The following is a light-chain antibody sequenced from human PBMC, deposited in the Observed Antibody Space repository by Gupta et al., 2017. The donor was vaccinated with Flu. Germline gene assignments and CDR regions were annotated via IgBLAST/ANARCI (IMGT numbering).Light chain of an antibody. CDR2: EDN. CDR3: YSTDSGYDHWV. J-gene: IGLJ3*02. CDR1: ALAKRF. Sequence: GQTARITCSGDALAKRFAYWYQQKSGQAPVLVIYEDNKRPSGIPERFSGSGSGTLATLTISGAQVEDEGDYYCYSTDSGYDHWVFGGGTKLTVL. V-gene: IGLV3-10*01.